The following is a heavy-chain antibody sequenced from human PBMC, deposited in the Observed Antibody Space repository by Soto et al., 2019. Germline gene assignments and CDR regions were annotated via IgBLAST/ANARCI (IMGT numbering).Heavy chain of an antibody. J-gene: IGHJ5*02. Sequence: EVQLVESGGGLIQPGGSLRLSCAASGFTVSSNYMSWVRQAPGKGLEWVSVIYSGGSTYYADSVKGRFTISRDNSKNTLYLQMNSLRAEDTAVYYCARVAVGRELRYTWFDPWGQGTLVTVSS. CDR2: IYSGGST. CDR3: ARVAVGRELRYTWFDP. D-gene: IGHD1-26*01. CDR1: GFTVSSNY. V-gene: IGHV3-53*01.